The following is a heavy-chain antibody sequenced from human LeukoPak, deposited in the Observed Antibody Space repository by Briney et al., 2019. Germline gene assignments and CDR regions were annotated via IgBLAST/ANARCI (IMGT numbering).Heavy chain of an antibody. CDR2: VNLQGST. V-gene: IGHV4-34*01. CDR1: GGSISRYY. CDR3: AREGGPYRPLDY. Sequence: SETLSLTCTVSGGSISRYYWSWIRQPPGKGLEWIGEVNLQGSTNYNPSLMGRVAISVDTSENHISLQLTSVTAADTAVYYCAREGGPYRPLDYSGQGTLVTVSS. J-gene: IGHJ4*02.